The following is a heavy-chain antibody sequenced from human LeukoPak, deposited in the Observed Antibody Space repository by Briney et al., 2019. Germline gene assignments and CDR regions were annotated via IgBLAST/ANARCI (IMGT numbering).Heavy chain of an antibody. D-gene: IGHD2-8*01. CDR3: ARARSRLYHFDY. J-gene: IGHJ4*02. V-gene: IGHV4-38-2*02. CDR1: GYSISSGYY. CDR2: IYHSGST. Sequence: SETLSLTCTVSGYSISSGYYWGWIRQPPGKGLEWIGSIYHSGSTYYDPSLKSRVTISVDTSKNRFSLKLTSVTAADTAVYYCARARSRLYHFDYWGQGTLVTVSS.